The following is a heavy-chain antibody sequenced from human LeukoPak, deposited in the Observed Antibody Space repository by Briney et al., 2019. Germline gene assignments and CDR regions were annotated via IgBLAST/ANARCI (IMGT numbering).Heavy chain of an antibody. CDR3: ARVHDSSGYYYQGAFDI. CDR2: IYYSGST. V-gene: IGHV4-59*01. Sequence: SETLSLTCTVSGGSISSYYWSWIRQPPGKGLEWIGYIYYSGSTNYNPSLKSRVTISVDTSKNQFSLKLSSVTAADTAVYYCARVHDSSGYYYQGAFDIWGQGTMVTVSS. CDR1: GGSISSYY. J-gene: IGHJ3*02. D-gene: IGHD3-22*01.